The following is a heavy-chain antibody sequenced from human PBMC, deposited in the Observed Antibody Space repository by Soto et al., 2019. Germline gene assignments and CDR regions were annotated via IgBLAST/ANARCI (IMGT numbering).Heavy chain of an antibody. D-gene: IGHD1-26*01. CDR3: ARAQPLVH. J-gene: IGHJ4*02. CDR1: GGSISSGDYY. Sequence: QVQLQESGPGLVKPSQTLSLTCTVSGGSISSGDYYWTLIRQPPGKGLEWLGYIYYSGTTYYNPSLKSRATISVDTSENQFALKLSSVTAADTAVYYCARAQPLVHWGQGTLVTVSS. V-gene: IGHV4-30-4*01. CDR2: IYYSGTT.